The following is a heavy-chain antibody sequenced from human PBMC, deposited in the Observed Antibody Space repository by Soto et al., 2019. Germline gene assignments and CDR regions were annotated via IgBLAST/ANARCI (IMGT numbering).Heavy chain of an antibody. Sequence: PDGSLRLSCAASGFPFNNAMNWARQAPGKGLEWVSSISGGADTTYYADSVKGRFTISRDNSKNTLDLQMNSLRVEDTAVYYCAKSGSYSVGYFTHWGQGVPVTVSS. CDR2: ISGGADTT. V-gene: IGHV3-23*01. D-gene: IGHD1-26*01. CDR3: AKSGSYSVGYFTH. CDR1: GFPFNNA. J-gene: IGHJ4*02.